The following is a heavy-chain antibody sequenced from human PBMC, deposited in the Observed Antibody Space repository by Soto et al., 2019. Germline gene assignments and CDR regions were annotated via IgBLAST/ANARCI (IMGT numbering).Heavy chain of an antibody. D-gene: IGHD2-8*01. J-gene: IGHJ4*02. CDR2: VYYRGRS. CDR1: GGSVSNSNYY. Sequence: SETLSLTCTVSGGSVSNSNYYWGWIRQSPGKGLEWIGSVYYRGRSCSKSSVQSRVTISVDTSKNQFSLNLNSVTASDTAVYYCVSQRTSVLTQAYFDYWGPGPLVTVSS. CDR3: VSQRTSVLTQAYFDY. V-gene: IGHV4-39*01.